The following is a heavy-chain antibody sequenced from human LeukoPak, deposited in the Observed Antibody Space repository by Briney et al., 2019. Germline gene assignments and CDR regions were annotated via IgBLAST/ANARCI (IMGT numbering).Heavy chain of an antibody. Sequence: SETLSLTCTVSGGSISSSSYYWGWIRQPPGKGLEWIGSIYHSGSTYYNPSLKSRVTISVDTSKNQFSLKLSSVTAADTAVYYCARFSGYVDYWGQGTLVTVSS. CDR3: ARFSGYVDY. D-gene: IGHD1-26*01. CDR1: GGSISSSSYY. CDR2: IYHSGST. J-gene: IGHJ4*02. V-gene: IGHV4-39*07.